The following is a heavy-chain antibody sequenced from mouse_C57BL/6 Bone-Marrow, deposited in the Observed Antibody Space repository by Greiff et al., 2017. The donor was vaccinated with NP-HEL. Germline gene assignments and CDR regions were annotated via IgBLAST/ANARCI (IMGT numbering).Heavy chain of an antibody. D-gene: IGHD1-1*01. CDR2: ISYDGSN. CDR1: GYSITSGYY. CDR3: ARGTTVVAPFAY. V-gene: IGHV3-6*01. Sequence: EVQLVESGPGLVKPSQSLSLTCSVTGYSITSGYYWNWIRQFPGNKLEWMGYISYDGSNNYNPSLKNRISITRDTSKNQFFLKLNSVTTEDTATYYCARGTTVVAPFAYWGQGTLVTVSA. J-gene: IGHJ3*01.